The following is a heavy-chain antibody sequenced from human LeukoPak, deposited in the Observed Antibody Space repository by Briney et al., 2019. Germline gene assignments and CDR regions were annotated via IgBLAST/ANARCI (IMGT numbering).Heavy chain of an antibody. CDR3: ARHCSGWYNPYYYYGMDV. CDR1: GFTFSSYW. Sequence: PGGSLRLSCAACGFTFSSYWMHWVRQAPGKGLVWVSRINSDGSSTSYADSVKGRFTISRDNAENTLYLQMNSLRAEDTAVYCCARHCSGWYNPYYYYGMDVWGQGTTVTVSS. V-gene: IGHV3-74*01. CDR2: INSDGSST. D-gene: IGHD6-19*01. J-gene: IGHJ6*02.